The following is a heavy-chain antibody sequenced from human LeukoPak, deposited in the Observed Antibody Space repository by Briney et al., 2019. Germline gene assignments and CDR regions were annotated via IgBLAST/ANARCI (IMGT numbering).Heavy chain of an antibody. Sequence: PGGSLRLSCAASGFTVSSNYMTRVRQAPGKGLEWVSVLYSCGSTYYADSVKGRFTIFRDNSKNTLYLQMNSLRAEDTAVYSCARDCGTSGCDFWGQGTLVTVSS. D-gene: IGHD5-12*01. J-gene: IGHJ4*02. CDR1: GFTVSSNY. CDR2: LYSCGST. V-gene: IGHV3-66*03. CDR3: ARDCGTSGCDF.